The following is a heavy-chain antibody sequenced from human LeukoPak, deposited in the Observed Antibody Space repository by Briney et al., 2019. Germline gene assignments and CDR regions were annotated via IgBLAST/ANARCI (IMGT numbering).Heavy chain of an antibody. V-gene: IGHV1-69*05. D-gene: IGHD5-12*01. Sequence: ASVKVSCKASGGTFSSYAISWVRRAPGQGLEWMGGIIPIFGTANYAQKFQGRVTITTDESTSTAYMELSSLRSEDTAVYYCARGLALATSPFDYWGQGTLVTVSS. CDR3: ARGLALATSPFDY. CDR2: IIPIFGTA. J-gene: IGHJ4*02. CDR1: GGTFSSYA.